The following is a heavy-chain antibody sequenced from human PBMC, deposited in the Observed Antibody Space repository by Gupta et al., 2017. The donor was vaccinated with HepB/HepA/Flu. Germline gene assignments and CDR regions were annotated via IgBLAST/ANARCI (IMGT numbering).Heavy chain of an antibody. J-gene: IGHJ6*03. D-gene: IGHD3-3*01. CDR1: GGSISSYH. Sequence: QVQLQESGPGLVKPSETLSLTCTVSGGSISSYHWSWIRQPPGKGLEWIGYIYDSGNTNYNPSLKSRVTISVDTSKNQVTLKLSSVTAADTAVYYCARKGTYNDFWSGPKDYFYYYYMDVCGKGTTVTVSS. CDR3: ARKGTYNDFWSGPKDYFYYYYMDV. V-gene: IGHV4-59*01. CDR2: IYDSGNT.